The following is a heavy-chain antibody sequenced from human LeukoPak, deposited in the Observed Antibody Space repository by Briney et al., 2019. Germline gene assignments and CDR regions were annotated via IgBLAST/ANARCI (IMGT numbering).Heavy chain of an antibody. CDR1: GGSISSSNW. CDR2: IYHSGST. V-gene: IGHV4-4*02. CDR3: ARLNDYGDLYFDY. D-gene: IGHD4-17*01. J-gene: IGHJ4*02. Sequence: SETLSLTCAVSGGSISSSNWWSWVRQPPGKGLEWLWEIYHSGSTNYNPSLNSRVTISVDKSKNQFYLKLSCVTAADTAVYYCARLNDYGDLYFDYWGQGTLVTVSS.